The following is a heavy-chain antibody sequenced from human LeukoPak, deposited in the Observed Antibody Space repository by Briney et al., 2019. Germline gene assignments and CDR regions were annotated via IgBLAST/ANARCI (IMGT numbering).Heavy chain of an antibody. V-gene: IGHV4-59*01. CDR1: GGSISSYY. J-gene: IGHJ4*02. Sequence: SETLSLTCTVSGGSISSYYWSWIRQPPGKGLEWIGYIYYSGSTYYNPSLKSRVTISVDTSKNQFSLKLSSVTAADTAVYYCARRSDFWTGYYFDYWGQGTLVTVSS. D-gene: IGHD3/OR15-3a*01. CDR3: ARRSDFWTGYYFDY. CDR2: IYYSGST.